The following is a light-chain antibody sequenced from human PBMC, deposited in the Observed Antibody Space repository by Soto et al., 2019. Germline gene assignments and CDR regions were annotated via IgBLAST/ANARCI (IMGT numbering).Light chain of an antibody. CDR3: QQYGSSPQGIT. CDR2: GAS. CDR1: PSVSSSY. J-gene: IGKJ5*01. V-gene: IGKV3-20*01. Sequence: IVLTQSPGTLSLSPGERATLSCRASPSVSSSYLAWYQQKPGQAPRLLIYGASSRATGIPDRFSGSGSGTDFTLTISRLEPEDFAVYYCQQYGSSPQGITFGQGTRLENK.